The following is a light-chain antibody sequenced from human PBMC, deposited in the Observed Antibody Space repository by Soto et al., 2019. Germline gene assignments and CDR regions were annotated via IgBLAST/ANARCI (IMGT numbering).Light chain of an antibody. V-gene: IGLV1-51*01. CDR2: DND. J-gene: IGLJ1*01. CDR1: SSNIGSNF. CDR3: GSYTSRRTYV. Sequence: QSVLTQPPSVSAAPGQRVAISCSGSSSNIGSNFVSWYRHVPGTAPKLLIYDNDKRPSEIPDRFSGSKSGTSATLAITGLQTGDEAEYYCGSYTSRRTYVFGTGTKLTVL.